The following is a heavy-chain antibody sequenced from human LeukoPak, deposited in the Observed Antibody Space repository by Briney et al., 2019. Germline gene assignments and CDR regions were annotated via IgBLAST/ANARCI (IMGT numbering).Heavy chain of an antibody. CDR2: ISYDGSNK. CDR1: GFTFSSYA. V-gene: IGHV3-30-3*01. D-gene: IGHD6-13*01. CDR3: ARDAIQQLVSVFDP. Sequence: GRSLRLSCAASGFTFSSYAMHWVRQAPGKGLEWVAVISYDGSNKYYADSVKGRFTISRDNSKNTLYLQMNSLSTEDTAVYYCARDAIQQLVSVFDPWGQGTLVTVSS. J-gene: IGHJ5*02.